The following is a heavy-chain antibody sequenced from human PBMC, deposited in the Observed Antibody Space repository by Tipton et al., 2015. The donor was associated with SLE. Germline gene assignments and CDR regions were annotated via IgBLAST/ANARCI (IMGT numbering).Heavy chain of an antibody. J-gene: IGHJ4*02. V-gene: IGHV3-43*01. CDR1: GFTFDDYT. Sequence: SLRLSCAASGFTFDDYTMHWVRQAPGKGLEWVSLISWDGGSTYYADSVKGRFTISRDNAKNSLYLQMNSLRAEDTAVYYCASPLGGIAAAGTGDYWGQGTLVTVSS. CDR2: ISWDGGST. D-gene: IGHD6-13*01. CDR3: ASPLGGIAAAGTGDY.